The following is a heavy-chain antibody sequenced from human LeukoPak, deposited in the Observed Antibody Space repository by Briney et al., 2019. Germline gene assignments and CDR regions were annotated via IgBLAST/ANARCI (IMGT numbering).Heavy chain of an antibody. CDR2: ISGSGGRT. CDR3: AKEYTGTFSPFPSYFDN. Sequence: GGTLRLSCAASGFTFRNYGMSWVRQVPGKGLEWVSVISGSGGRTDYADSAKGRFTISRDNSKNTLYLQMNSLRAEDTAIYYCAKEYTGTFSPFPSYFDNWGQGTLVTVPS. D-gene: IGHD1-26*01. J-gene: IGHJ4*02. V-gene: IGHV3-23*01. CDR1: GFTFRNYG.